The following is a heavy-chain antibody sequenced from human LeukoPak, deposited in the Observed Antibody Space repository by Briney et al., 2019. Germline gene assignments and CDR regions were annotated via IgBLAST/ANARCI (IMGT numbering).Heavy chain of an antibody. CDR1: GFTFSNAR. CDR3: TTYVGATAY. Sequence: PGGSLRLSCAASGFTFSNARMNWVRQAPGKGLEWVGRIKTKTEDGATDYSAPVKARFTISRDDSKTTLYLQMNGLKTEDTAIYYCTTYVGATAYWGQGTLVTVSS. J-gene: IGHJ4*02. D-gene: IGHD1-26*01. CDR2: IKTKTEDGAT. V-gene: IGHV3-15*01.